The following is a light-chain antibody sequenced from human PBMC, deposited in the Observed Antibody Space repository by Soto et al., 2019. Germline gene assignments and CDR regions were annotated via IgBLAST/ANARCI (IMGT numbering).Light chain of an antibody. CDR3: QQLNSHPPVT. V-gene: IGKV1-9*01. Sequence: DIQLTQSPSFLSASVGDRVTITCRASQGISSYLAWYQQKPGKAPKLLIYAAPTLQSGVPSRFSGSGSGTEFTLTISSLQPEDFATYYCQQLNSHPPVTFGQGTRLEIK. CDR2: AAP. J-gene: IGKJ5*01. CDR1: QGISSY.